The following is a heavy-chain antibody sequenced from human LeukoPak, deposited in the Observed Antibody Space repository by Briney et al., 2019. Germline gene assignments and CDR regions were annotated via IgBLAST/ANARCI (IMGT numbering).Heavy chain of an antibody. Sequence: SETLSLTCAVYNASFNEYYWSWIRQSPGKGLEWIGEINQGGRTNYNPSLQSRVTISVDTSKNQFSLKLSSVTAADTAVYFCARGFRGDNFDYWGQGTLVTVSS. CDR3: ARGFRGDNFDY. J-gene: IGHJ4*02. D-gene: IGHD7-27*01. V-gene: IGHV4-34*01. CDR1: NASFNEYY. CDR2: INQGGRT.